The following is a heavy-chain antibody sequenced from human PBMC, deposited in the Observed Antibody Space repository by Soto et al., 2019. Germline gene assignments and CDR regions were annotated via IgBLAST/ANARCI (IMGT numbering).Heavy chain of an antibody. CDR1: GFTVSSNY. V-gene: IGHV3-66*01. J-gene: IGHJ6*02. Sequence: PGGSLRLSCAASGFTVSSNYMSWVRQAPGKGLEWISIIYSAGNTYYTDSVKGRFTISRDNSKNTLYLQMNSLRAEDTAVYYCARDRIPTGMDVWGQGTTVTVSS. CDR3: ARDRIPTGMDV. CDR2: IYSAGNT.